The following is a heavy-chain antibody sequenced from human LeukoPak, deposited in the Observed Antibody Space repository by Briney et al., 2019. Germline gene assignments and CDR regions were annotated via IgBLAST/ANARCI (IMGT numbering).Heavy chain of an antibody. Sequence: PGGSLRLSCAASGFTFSSYGMHWVRQAPGKGLEWVAFIRYDGSNKYYADSVKGRFTISRDNSKNTLYLQMNSLGAEDTAVYYCAKDPGLAVAGLYWGQGTLVTVSS. D-gene: IGHD6-19*01. V-gene: IGHV3-30*02. CDR2: IRYDGSNK. CDR1: GFTFSSYG. CDR3: AKDPGLAVAGLY. J-gene: IGHJ4*02.